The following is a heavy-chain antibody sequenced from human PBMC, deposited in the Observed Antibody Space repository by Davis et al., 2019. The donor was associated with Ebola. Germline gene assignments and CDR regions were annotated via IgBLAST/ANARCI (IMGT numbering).Heavy chain of an antibody. V-gene: IGHV1-69*13. CDR2: IIPGFRTA. Sequence: SVKVSCKAVGDTLSSYAMTWVRQAPGQGREWMGGIIPGFRTANYAQKFQGRVTITSDESTRTAYMELNGLGTEDTAVYYCAHLGPQRYCSGGGCHGYLDYWGQGTLVTVSS. CDR3: AHLGPQRYCSGGGCHGYLDY. J-gene: IGHJ4*02. D-gene: IGHD2-15*01. CDR1: GDTLSSYA.